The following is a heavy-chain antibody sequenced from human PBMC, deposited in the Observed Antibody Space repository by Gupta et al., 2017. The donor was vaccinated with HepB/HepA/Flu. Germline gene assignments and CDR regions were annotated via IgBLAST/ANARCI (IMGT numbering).Heavy chain of an antibody. CDR1: GGPFSSYA. CDR2: IIPILGIA. D-gene: IGHD6-19*01. J-gene: IGHJ6*02. CDR3: ARECRRYTSSAGHYYYYYGMDV. Sequence: QVQLVQSGAEVKKPGSSVKVSCKASGGPFSSYAISWVRQAPGQGLEWMGRIIPILGIANYAQKFQGRVTITADKSTSTAYMELSSLRSEDTAVYYCARECRRYTSSAGHYYYYYGMDVWGQGTTVTVSS. V-gene: IGHV1-69*04.